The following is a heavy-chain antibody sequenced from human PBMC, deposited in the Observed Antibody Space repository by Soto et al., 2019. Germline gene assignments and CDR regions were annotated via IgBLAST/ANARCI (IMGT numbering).Heavy chain of an antibody. D-gene: IGHD6-19*01. CDR3: ARRAGSIVVAAYS. CDR2: ISYSGT. V-gene: IGHV4-39*01. J-gene: IGHJ4*02. CDR1: GGSISISDYY. Sequence: SSETLSLTCTVSGGSISISDYYWVWIRQPPGKGLEWIGSISYSGTYYKPSLKSRVTISVDTPKNQFSLRLSSVTAADTAVYYCARRAGSIVVAAYSWGQGTLVTVSS.